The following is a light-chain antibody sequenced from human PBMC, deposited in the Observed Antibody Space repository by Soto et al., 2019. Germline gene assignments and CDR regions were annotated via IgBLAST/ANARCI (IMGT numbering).Light chain of an antibody. Sequence: QSVLTQPASVSGSPGQSITISFTGTNSDVGGYNYVSWYQQHPGKAPKLMSYDVSKRTSGVSNRFSGSKSGNTASLTISGLQAEDEADYYCSSYTSSSTLVVFGGGTKLPVL. CDR3: SSYTSSSTLVV. V-gene: IGLV2-14*01. CDR2: DVS. CDR1: NSDVGGYNY. J-gene: IGLJ2*01.